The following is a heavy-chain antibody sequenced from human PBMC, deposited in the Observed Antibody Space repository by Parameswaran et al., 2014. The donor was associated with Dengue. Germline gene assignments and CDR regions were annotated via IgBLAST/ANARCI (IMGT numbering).Heavy chain of an antibody. CDR3: ARDSLTADGSWMDV. V-gene: IGHV1-3*01. D-gene: IGHD6-13*01. CDR2: INAGNGDT. J-gene: IGHJ6*04. Sequence: WVRQAPGQGLEWMGWINAGNGDTRYSQKFQGRVTITRDTSATTAYMDVISLTSEDTAVYYCARDSLTADGSWMDVWGKGTTVTVSS.